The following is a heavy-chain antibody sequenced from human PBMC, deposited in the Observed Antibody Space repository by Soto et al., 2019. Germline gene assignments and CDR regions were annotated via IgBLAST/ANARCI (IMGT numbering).Heavy chain of an antibody. CDR3: ARAGQYYDASGYAN. J-gene: IGHJ4*02. CDR2: ISAYNGNS. D-gene: IGHD3-22*01. Sequence: QVKLVQSGAEVKKPGASIKVSCKASGYSFATSGMTWVRQAPGQGLEWVGWISAYNGNSNYVQNLQDRVTMTTDTSTTTAYLELRNLRSDDSAVYYCARAGQYYDASGYANWGQGTLVTVSS. V-gene: IGHV1-18*01. CDR1: GYSFATSG.